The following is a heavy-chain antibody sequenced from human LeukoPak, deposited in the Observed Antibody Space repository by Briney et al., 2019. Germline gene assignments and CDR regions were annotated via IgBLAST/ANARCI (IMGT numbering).Heavy chain of an antibody. CDR3: TKVDGVLPDAFDI. Sequence: GGSLRLSCAASGFTFSSYAMNWVRQAPGKGLEWVSAISWNSGSINYADSVKGRFTISRDNAKNSLYLQMNSLRVEDTALYYCTKVDGVLPDAFDIWGQGTMVTVSS. CDR2: ISWNSGSI. CDR1: GFTFSSYA. J-gene: IGHJ3*02. D-gene: IGHD5-24*01. V-gene: IGHV3-9*01.